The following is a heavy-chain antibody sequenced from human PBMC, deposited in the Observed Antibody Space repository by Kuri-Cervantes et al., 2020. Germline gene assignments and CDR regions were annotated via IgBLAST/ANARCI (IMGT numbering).Heavy chain of an antibody. D-gene: IGHD2-2*01. V-gene: IGHV1-8*02. CDR1: GYTFTTYG. CDR2: MNPNSGNT. Sequence: ASVKVSCKASGYTFTTYGISWVRQAPGQGLEWMGWMNPNSGNTGYAQKFQGRVTMTRNTSISTAYMELSSLRSEDTAVYYCARTNIVVVPAATKPNYYYYYGMDVWGQGTTVTVSS. CDR3: ARTNIVVVPAATKPNYYYYYGMDV. J-gene: IGHJ6*02.